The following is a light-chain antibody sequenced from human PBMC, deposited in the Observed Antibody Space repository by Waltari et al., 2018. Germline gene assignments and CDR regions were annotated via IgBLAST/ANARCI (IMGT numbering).Light chain of an antibody. Sequence: EIVLTQSQANLSVSPGERATLSSRASQSVSSYLAWYQQKPGQAPRLLIYDASNRATGIPARFSGSGSGTDFTLTISSLEPEDFAVYYCQQRSNWPPSLTFGGGTKVEIK. CDR2: DAS. V-gene: IGKV3-11*01. CDR3: QQRSNWPPSLT. CDR1: QSVSSY. J-gene: IGKJ4*01.